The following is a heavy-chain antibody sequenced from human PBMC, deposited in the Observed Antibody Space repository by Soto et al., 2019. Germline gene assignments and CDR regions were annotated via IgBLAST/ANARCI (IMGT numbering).Heavy chain of an antibody. V-gene: IGHV1-2*04. D-gene: IGHD3-10*01. CDR3: ARDAGTGDYGSGSPILNWFVP. Sequence: ASVKVSCKASGYTFTGYYMHWVRQAPGQGLEWMGWINPNSGGTNYAQKFQGWVTMTRDTSISTAYMELSRLRSDDTAVYYCARDAGTGDYGSGSPILNWFVPWGQGTLVTVSS. CDR2: INPNSGGT. J-gene: IGHJ5*02. CDR1: GYTFTGYY.